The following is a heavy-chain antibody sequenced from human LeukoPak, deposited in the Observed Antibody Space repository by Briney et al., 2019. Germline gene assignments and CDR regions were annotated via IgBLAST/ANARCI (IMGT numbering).Heavy chain of an antibody. D-gene: IGHD6-13*01. CDR3: ARENGYSSSWYPLSAFDI. CDR2: IYHSGST. J-gene: IGHJ3*02. V-gene: IGHV4-38-2*02. Sequence: PSETLSLTCTVSGYSISSGYYWGWIRQPPGKGLEWIGGIYHSGSTYYNPSLKSRVTISVDTSKNQFSLKLSSVTAADTAVYYCARENGYSSSWYPLSAFDIWGQGTMVTVSS. CDR1: GYSISSGYY.